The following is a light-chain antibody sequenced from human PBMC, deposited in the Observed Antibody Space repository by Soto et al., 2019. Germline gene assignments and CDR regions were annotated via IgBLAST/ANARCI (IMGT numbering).Light chain of an antibody. J-gene: IGKJ4*01. V-gene: IGKV3-11*01. Sequence: EVVLTQSPATLSLSPGGRATLSCRASQNIDRNLAWYQQKTGQAPRLLIYDASNRATDIADWFSGSGSGTEFTLTISSLEAEDVAVYYCQQRSDWPLTFGGGTKVEIK. CDR1: QNIDRN. CDR2: DAS. CDR3: QQRSDWPLT.